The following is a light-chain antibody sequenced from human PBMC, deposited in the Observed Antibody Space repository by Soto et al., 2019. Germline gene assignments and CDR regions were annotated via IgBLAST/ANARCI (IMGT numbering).Light chain of an antibody. CDR3: QQSHSNPIT. CDR2: NAV. V-gene: IGKV1-39*01. CDR1: QSIGMY. Sequence: QMTQSPSSLSASVGDRVTLTCWASQSIGMYLNWYQQKPGKAPKLLISNAVVLQNGVPPRFSGSGSGTDFTLTISSLQPEDFATYYCQQSHSNPITFGGGTKVEIK. J-gene: IGKJ4*01.